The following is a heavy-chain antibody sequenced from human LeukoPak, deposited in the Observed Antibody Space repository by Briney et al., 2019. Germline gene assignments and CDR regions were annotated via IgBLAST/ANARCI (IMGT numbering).Heavy chain of an antibody. D-gene: IGHD1-14*01. CDR3: ARPYNTGWTRYYFDQ. CDR2: INPDGGEK. V-gene: IGHV3-7*05. J-gene: IGHJ4*02. CDR1: GFTVSSNY. Sequence: GGSLRLSCAASGFTVSSNYMSWVRRAPGKGLEWVANINPDGGEKYCVDSVKGRFTISRDNAKNSLFLQMNSLRAEDTAVYYCARPYNTGWTRYYFDQWGQGTLVTVSS.